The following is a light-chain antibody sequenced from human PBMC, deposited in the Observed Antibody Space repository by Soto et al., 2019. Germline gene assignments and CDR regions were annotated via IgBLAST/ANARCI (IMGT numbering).Light chain of an antibody. J-gene: IGLJ2*01. CDR1: RGHTSYS. CDR3: QTWGTGNVV. V-gene: IGLV4-69*02. Sequence: QAVVTQSPSASASLGASVKLTCTLSRGHTSYSIAWHQQQPEKGPRYLMKVNSDGSHIKGDGIPDRFSGSSSGAERYLTISSLQSEDEADYYCQTWGTGNVVFGGGTKLTVL. CDR2: VNSDGSH.